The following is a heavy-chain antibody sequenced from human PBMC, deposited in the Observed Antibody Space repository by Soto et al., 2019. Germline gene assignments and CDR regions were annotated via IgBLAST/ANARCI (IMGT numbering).Heavy chain of an antibody. CDR3: ARGPNWTRFDY. CDR2: IYYSGST. J-gene: IGHJ4*02. D-gene: IGHD1-1*01. CDR1: GGSISSTNYY. Sequence: SETLSLTCTVSGGSISSTNYYWSWIRQPPGKGLEWIGYIYYSGSTYYNPSLKSRVTISVDKSKNQFSLKLTSVTAADTAIYYCARGPNWTRFDYWGQGTLVTVSS. V-gene: IGHV4-30-4*01.